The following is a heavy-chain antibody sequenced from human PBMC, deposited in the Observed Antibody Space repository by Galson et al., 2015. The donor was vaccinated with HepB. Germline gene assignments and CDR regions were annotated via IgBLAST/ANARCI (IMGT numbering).Heavy chain of an antibody. V-gene: IGHV3-23*01. D-gene: IGHD3-22*01. CDR2: ISGSGGST. Sequence: SLRLSCAASGFTFSSYAMSWVRQAPGKGLEWVSAISGSGGSTYYADSVKGRFTISRDNSKNTLYLQMNSLRAEDTAVYYCAKGYYYDSSGAGGDYWGQGTLVTVSS. CDR3: AKGYYYDSSGAGGDY. J-gene: IGHJ4*02. CDR1: GFTFSSYA.